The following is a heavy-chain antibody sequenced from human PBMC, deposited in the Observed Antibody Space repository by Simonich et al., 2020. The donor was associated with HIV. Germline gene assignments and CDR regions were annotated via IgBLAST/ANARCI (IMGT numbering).Heavy chain of an antibody. J-gene: IGHJ4*02. CDR1: GGSFSGYY. V-gene: IGHV4-34*04. Sequence: QVQLQQWGAGLLKPSETLSLTCAVYGGSFSGYYWSWIRQPPGKGLEWIGEINHSGITNNKSSLNSRATISVDKSKNHFSLKLSSVTAADTAIYYCARRDRELILYFDYWGQGNLVTVSS. CDR3: ARRDRELILYFDY. D-gene: IGHD3-3*01. CDR2: INHSGIT.